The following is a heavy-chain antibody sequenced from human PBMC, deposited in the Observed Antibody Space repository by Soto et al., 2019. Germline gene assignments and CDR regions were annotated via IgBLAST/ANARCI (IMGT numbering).Heavy chain of an antibody. CDR1: GGSISSGDYY. CDR3: ARASPVVTDF. D-gene: IGHD2-21*02. CDR2: IYYSGST. J-gene: IGHJ4*03. Sequence: QVQLQESGPGLVKPSQTLSLTCTVSGGSISSGDYYWSWIRQPPGKGLEWIGYIYYSGSTYYNPSRQSRVIITVDTSKNQFSRKLSSVTAADTAVYYCARASPVVTDFWGQGTPVTVSS. V-gene: IGHV4-30-4*01.